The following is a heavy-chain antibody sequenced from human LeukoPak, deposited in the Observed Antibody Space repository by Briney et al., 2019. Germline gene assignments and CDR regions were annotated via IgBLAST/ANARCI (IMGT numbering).Heavy chain of an antibody. V-gene: IGHV3-23*01. CDR2: ISASGLST. CDR3: ARPWIGEFFEY. CDR1: GFSFSSYA. D-gene: IGHD3-10*01. J-gene: IGHJ4*02. Sequence: GGSLRLSCAASGFSFSSYALTWVRQAPGKGLQWVSGISASGLSTHYADSVKSRFTISRDNSKNTLYLQMDSLGVEDTAVYYCARPWIGEFFEYWGQGTLVTVSS.